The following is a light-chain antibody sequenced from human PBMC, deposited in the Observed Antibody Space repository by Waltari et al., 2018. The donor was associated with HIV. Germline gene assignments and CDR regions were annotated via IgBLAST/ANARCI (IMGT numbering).Light chain of an antibody. CDR2: AVS. CDR1: QNIRTN. V-gene: IGKV1-39*01. J-gene: IGKJ1*01. Sequence: DIQMTQSPSSLSTSVGDRVTITCRASQNIRTNLNWYQQKKGKAPKLLMYAVSSLQNGVPSRFSGSGSGTDFTLTISSLQPEDFATYHCQQSSTPRTFGQGTKVEI. CDR3: QQSSTPRT.